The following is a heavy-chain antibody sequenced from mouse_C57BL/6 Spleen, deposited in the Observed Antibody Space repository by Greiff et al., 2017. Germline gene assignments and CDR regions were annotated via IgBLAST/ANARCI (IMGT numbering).Heavy chain of an antibody. CDR1: GYTFTSYG. CDR3: AEGAWFAY. V-gene: IGHV1-81*01. Sequence: VQGVESGAELARPGASVKLSCKASGYTFTSYGISWVKQRTGQGLEWIGEIYPISGITYYNEKFKGKATLTADKSSSTAYMELRSLTSADSAVYFCAEGAWFAYWGQGTLVTVSA. J-gene: IGHJ3*01. CDR2: IYPISGIT.